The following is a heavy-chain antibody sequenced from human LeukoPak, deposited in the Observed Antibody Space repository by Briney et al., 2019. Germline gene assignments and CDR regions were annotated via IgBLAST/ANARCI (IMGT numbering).Heavy chain of an antibody. CDR2: IHPSGML. D-gene: IGHD6-19*01. Sequence: PSQTLSLTCTVSGASFNRDDQYWNWIRQSPGEGLEWIGSIHPSGMLYNNPSLESRVTMSRDTSKNQFSLNLNSVTAADTAVYFCSRGLASRKLGYWGQGILVTVSS. J-gene: IGHJ4*02. CDR1: GASFNRDDQY. CDR3: SRGLASRKLGY. V-gene: IGHV4-31*03.